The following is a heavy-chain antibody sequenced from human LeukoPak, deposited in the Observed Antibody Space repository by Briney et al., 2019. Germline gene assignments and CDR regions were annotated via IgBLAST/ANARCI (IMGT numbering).Heavy chain of an antibody. J-gene: IGHJ4*02. CDR2: ISAYNGNT. CDR3: ARDGGVVPAAILTG. Sequence: ASVKVSCKASGYTFTSYGISWVRQAPRQGLEWMGWISAYNGNTNYAQKLQGRVTMTTDTSTSTAYMELRSLRSDDTAVYYCARDGGVVPAAILTGWGQGTLVTVSS. CDR1: GYTFTSYG. V-gene: IGHV1-18*01. D-gene: IGHD2-2*01.